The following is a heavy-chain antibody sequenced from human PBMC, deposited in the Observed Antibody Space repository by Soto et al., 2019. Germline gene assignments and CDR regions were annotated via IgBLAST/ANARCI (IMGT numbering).Heavy chain of an antibody. CDR2: ISAYNGNT. V-gene: IGHV1-18*01. CDR3: ARSAPVTMVRGVIITDNWFDP. CDR1: GYTFTSYG. D-gene: IGHD3-10*01. Sequence: ASVKVSCKASGYTFTSYGISWVRRAPGQGLEWMGWISAYNGNTNYAQKFQGRVTMTTDTSTSTAYMELRSLRSDDTAVYYCARSAPVTMVRGVIITDNWFDPWGQGTLVTVSS. J-gene: IGHJ5*02.